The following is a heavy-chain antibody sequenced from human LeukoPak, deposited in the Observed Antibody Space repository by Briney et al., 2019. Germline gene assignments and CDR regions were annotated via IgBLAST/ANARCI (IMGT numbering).Heavy chain of an antibody. CDR3: AKGRGSYYYFDY. CDR1: GFTFDDYA. V-gene: IGHV3-9*01. D-gene: IGHD1-26*01. CDR2: ISWNSGSI. J-gene: IGHJ4*02. Sequence: GGSLRLSCAASGFTFDDYAMHWVRQAPGKGLEWVSGISWNSGSIGYADSVKGRFTISRDNAKNSLYLQMNSLRAEDTALYYCAKGRGSYYYFDYWGQGTLVTVSS.